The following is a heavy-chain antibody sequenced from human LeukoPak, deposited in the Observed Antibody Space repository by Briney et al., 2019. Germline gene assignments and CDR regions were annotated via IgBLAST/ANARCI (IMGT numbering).Heavy chain of an antibody. CDR2: IIPIFGTA. D-gene: IGHD5-18*01. J-gene: IGHJ4*02. V-gene: IGHV1-69*13. CDR3: ARSRVDTVHFDY. CDR1: GGTFSSYA. Sequence: SVKVSCKASGGTFSSYAISWVRQAPGQGLEWMGEIIPIFGTANYAQKFQGRVTITADESTSTAYMELSSLRSEDTAVYYCARSRVDTVHFDYWGQGTLVTVSS.